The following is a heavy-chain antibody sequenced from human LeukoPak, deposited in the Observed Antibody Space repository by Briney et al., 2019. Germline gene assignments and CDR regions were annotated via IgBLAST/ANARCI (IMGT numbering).Heavy chain of an antibody. CDR3: ARARNKGAFDI. V-gene: IGHV4-34*01. J-gene: IGHJ3*02. CDR1: GGSFSGYY. CDR2: INHSGST. Sequence: SETLSLTCTVYGGSFSGYYCSWIRQPPGKGLEWIGEINHSGSTNYNPSLKSRVTISVDTSKNQFSLKLSSVTAADTAVYYCARARNKGAFDIWGQGTMVTVSS.